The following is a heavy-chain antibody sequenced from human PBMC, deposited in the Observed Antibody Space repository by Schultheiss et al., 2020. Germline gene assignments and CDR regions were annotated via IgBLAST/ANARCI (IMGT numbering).Heavy chain of an antibody. D-gene: IGHD6-19*01. J-gene: IGHJ4*02. CDR2: IYYSGTT. V-gene: IGHV4-59*08. CDR1: GGSTNSYF. Sequence: SQTLSLTCTVSGGSTNSYFWSWIRQPPGKGLEWIAYIYYSGTTNYNPSLKSRVTISIDTSKNQFSLRLSSVTAADTAVYYCARWIAVAGTGYFDYWGLGTLVTVSS. CDR3: ARWIAVAGTGYFDY.